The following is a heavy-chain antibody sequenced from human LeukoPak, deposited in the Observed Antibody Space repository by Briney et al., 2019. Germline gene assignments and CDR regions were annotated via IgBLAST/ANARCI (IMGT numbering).Heavy chain of an antibody. CDR1: GCSISHYY. J-gene: IGHJ4*02. CDR3: ASHPSGSYGQVDC. Sequence: PSETLSLTCTVSGCSISHYYWSWIRQPPGKGLEWIGYIHYSGSTNYNPSLKSRVTISLDTSKNQFSLKLSSVTAADTAVYYCASHPSGSYGQVDCWGQGTLVTVSS. CDR2: IHYSGST. D-gene: IGHD1-26*01. V-gene: IGHV4-59*01.